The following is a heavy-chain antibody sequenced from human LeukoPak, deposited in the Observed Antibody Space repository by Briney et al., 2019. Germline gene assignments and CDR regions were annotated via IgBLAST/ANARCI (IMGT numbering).Heavy chain of an antibody. CDR2: TKEDDSEK. CDR3: ARDRIYYYDTNHYYYGMDV. CDR1: GFTFSNAW. V-gene: IGHV3-7*03. Sequence: PGGSLRLSCAASGFTFSNAWMNWVRQAPGKGLEWVANTKEDDSEKYYVDSVRGRFTTSRDNSKNTLYLQMNSLRAEDTAVYYCARDRIYYYDTNHYYYGMDVWGQGTTVTVSS. D-gene: IGHD3-22*01. J-gene: IGHJ6*02.